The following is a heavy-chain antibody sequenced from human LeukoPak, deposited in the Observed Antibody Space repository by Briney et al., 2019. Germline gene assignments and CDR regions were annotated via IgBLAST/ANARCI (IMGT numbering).Heavy chain of an antibody. V-gene: IGHV3-33*01. J-gene: IGHJ5*02. CDR1: GFTFSSYG. Sequence: PGRSLRLSCAASGFTFSSYGMHWVRQAPGKGLEWVAVIWYDGSNKYYADSVKGRFAISRDNSKNTLYLQMNSLRAEDTAVYYCGAWYNWNYHWGQGTLVTVSS. CDR2: IWYDGSNK. CDR3: GAWYNWNYH. D-gene: IGHD6-19*01.